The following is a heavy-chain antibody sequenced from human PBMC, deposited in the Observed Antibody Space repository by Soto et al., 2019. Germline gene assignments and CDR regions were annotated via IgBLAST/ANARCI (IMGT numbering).Heavy chain of an antibody. D-gene: IGHD4-17*01. CDR3: VKDTSTVTTTQGYFQH. CDR1: GFTFSSYA. V-gene: IGHV3-64D*08. Sequence: GGSLRLSCSASGFTFSSYAMHWVRQAPGKGLEYVSAISSNGGSTYYADSVKGRFTISRDNSKNTLYLQMSSLRAEDTAVYYCVKDTSTVTTTQGYFQHWGQGTLVTVSS. J-gene: IGHJ1*01. CDR2: ISSNGGST.